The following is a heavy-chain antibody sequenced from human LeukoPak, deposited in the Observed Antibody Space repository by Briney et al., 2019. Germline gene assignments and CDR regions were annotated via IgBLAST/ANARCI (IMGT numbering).Heavy chain of an antibody. V-gene: IGHV3-23*01. Sequence: PGGSLRLSCAASGFTFSSYAMSWVRQAPGKGLEWVSAISGSGGSTYYADSVKGRFTLSRDNSKNTLYLQMNSLRAEDTAVYYCAKEGYNWNDGGYFDYWGQGTLVTVSS. CDR1: GFTFSSYA. J-gene: IGHJ4*02. CDR3: AKEGYNWNDGGYFDY. CDR2: ISGSGGST. D-gene: IGHD1-20*01.